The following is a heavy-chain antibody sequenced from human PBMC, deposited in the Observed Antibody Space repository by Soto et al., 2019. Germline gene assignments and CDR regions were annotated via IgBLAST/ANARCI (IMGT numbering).Heavy chain of an antibody. D-gene: IGHD6-13*01. V-gene: IGHV3-21*01. CDR3: ARVLHSSSWNGGY. CDR1: GFTFSSYS. CDR2: ISSSSSYI. Sequence: GGSLRLSCAASGFTFSSYSMNWVRQAPGKGLEWVSSISSSSSYIYYADSVKGRFTISRDNAKNSLYLQMNSLRAEDTAVYYCARVLHSSSWNGGYWGQGTLVTVSS. J-gene: IGHJ4*02.